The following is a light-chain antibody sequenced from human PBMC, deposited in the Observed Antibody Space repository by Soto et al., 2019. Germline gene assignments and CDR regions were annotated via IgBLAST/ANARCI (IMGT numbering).Light chain of an antibody. V-gene: IGKV1-33*01. CDR1: QDIRTS. Sequence: DIQMTQSPSSLSASVGARVSITCQASQDIRTSLSWFQHKPGRVPKLLIYGASYLEAGVPSRFRGSGSGTDFTFTITSLQPEDIATYYCQHYNNLPPFTFGPGTIVDIK. CDR3: QHYNNLPPFT. J-gene: IGKJ3*01. CDR2: GAS.